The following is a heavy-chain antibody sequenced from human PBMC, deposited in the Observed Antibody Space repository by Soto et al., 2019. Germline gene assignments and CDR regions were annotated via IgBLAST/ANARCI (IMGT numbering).Heavy chain of an antibody. Sequence: ASVKVSCKASGYTFTGYYMHWVRQAPGQGLEWMGWINPNSGGTNYAQKFQGRVTMTRDTSISTAYMELSRLRSDDTAVYYCASLRGAIAAAGGYYYYHGMDVWGQGTTVTVSS. V-gene: IGHV1-2*02. CDR1: GYTFTGYY. CDR2: INPNSGGT. J-gene: IGHJ6*02. CDR3: ASLRGAIAAAGGYYYYHGMDV. D-gene: IGHD6-13*01.